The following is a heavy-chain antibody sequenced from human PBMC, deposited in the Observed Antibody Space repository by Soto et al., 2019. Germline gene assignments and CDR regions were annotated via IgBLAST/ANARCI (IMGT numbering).Heavy chain of an antibody. CDR2: ISATDGGT. CDR1: GFTFSTYA. D-gene: IGHD2-21*02. J-gene: IGHJ4*02. V-gene: IGHV3-23*01. Sequence: EVQLLESGGGLVQPGGSLGLSCAASGFTFSTYAMSWVRQAPGKGLEWVSTISATDGGTYYADSVTGRFTISRDNSKNTVYLQMNGLRAEDTAVYYCAKDVGRWVETFDYWGQGTRVTVSS. CDR3: AKDVGRWVETFDY.